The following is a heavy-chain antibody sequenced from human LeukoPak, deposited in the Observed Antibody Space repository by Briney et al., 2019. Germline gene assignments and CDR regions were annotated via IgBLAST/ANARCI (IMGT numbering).Heavy chain of an antibody. V-gene: IGHV3-74*01. D-gene: IGHD4-11*01. CDR2: SDGRST. Sequence: PGGSLRLSCAASGFTLSAYWMHWVRQAPGKGLVWVSRSDGRSTTYADSVKGRFTFSRDNSKNTFYLQMNSLGAEDTAVYYCARDDYNRLWGQGTLVTVSS. J-gene: IGHJ4*01. CDR1: GFTLSAYW. CDR3: ARDDYNRL.